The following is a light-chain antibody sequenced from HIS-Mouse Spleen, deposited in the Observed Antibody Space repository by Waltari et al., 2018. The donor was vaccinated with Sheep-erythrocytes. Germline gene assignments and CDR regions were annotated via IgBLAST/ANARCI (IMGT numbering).Light chain of an antibody. CDR2: EGS. V-gene: IGLV2-23*03. Sequence: QSALTQPASVSGSPGQSITISCTGTSRDVGSYNLVSCYQQHPGKAPKLMIYEGSKRPSGVSNRFSGSKSGNTASLTISGLQAEDEADYYCCSYAGSSTFDVVFGGGTKLTVL. CDR3: CSYAGSSTFDVV. CDR1: SRDVGSYNL. J-gene: IGLJ2*01.